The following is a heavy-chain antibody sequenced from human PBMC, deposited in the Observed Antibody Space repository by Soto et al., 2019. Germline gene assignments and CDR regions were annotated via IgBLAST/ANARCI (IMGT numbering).Heavy chain of an antibody. J-gene: IGHJ3*01. CDR1: GGSVGRGVYY. CDR2: IYALGIT. CDR3: ARDVAHGYTENV. Sequence: QVQLPESGPGLVKPSQTLSLACTVSGGSVGRGVYYYSWIRQPPGKRMQWIGSIYALGITNYTPSLNGRVTMSLDRSNNQVSLELSSVTAADTAVYFCARDVAHGYTENVWGQGTMVTVSA. D-gene: IGHD5-18*01. V-gene: IGHV4-30-4*01.